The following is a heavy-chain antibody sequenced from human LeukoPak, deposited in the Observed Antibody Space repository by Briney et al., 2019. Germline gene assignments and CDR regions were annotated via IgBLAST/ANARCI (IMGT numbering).Heavy chain of an antibody. J-gene: IGHJ6*03. CDR1: GGSFSGYY. V-gene: IGHV4-34*01. CDR2: INHSVST. D-gene: IGHD3-10*01. Sequence: SETLSLTCAVYGGSFSGYYWSWIRQPPGKGLEWIGEINHSVSTNYNPSLKSRVTISVDTSKNQFSLKLSSVTAADTAVYYCARARRNYYGSGWGYYYYVDVWGKGTTVTISS. CDR3: ARARRNYYGSGWGYYYYVDV.